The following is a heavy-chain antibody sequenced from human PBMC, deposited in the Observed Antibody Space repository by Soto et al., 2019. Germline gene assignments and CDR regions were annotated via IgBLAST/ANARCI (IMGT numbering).Heavy chain of an antibody. V-gene: IGHV4-34*01. CDR3: ARKGRERYDFWCGYYTGYFDY. D-gene: IGHD3-3*01. CDR1: GGSFSGYY. Sequence: PSETLSLTCAVYGGSFSGYYWSWIRQPPGKGLEWIGEINHSGSTNYNPSLKSRVTISVDTSKNQFSLKLSSVTAADTAVYYCARKGRERYDFWCGYYTGYFDYWGQGTLVTVSS. CDR2: INHSGST. J-gene: IGHJ4*02.